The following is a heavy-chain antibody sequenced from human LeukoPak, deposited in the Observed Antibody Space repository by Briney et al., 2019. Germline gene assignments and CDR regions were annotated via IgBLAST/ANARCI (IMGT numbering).Heavy chain of an antibody. J-gene: IGHJ3*02. CDR3: ARDRLTNDAFDI. CDR2: INSDGSGT. D-gene: IGHD2-8*01. Sequence: GGSLSLSCAASGFTFNSYWMHWVRQAPGKGLVGVSRINSDGSGTSDADFVKGRFTTSRDNSKNTLYLQMNSLRAEDTAMYYCARDRLTNDAFDIWGQGTMVTVSS. V-gene: IGHV3-74*01. CDR1: GFTFNSYW.